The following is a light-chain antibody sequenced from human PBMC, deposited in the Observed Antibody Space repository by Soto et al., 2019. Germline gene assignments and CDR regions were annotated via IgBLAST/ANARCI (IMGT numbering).Light chain of an antibody. Sequence: EIVMTQSPATLSVSPGERATLSCRASQSVNSNLAWYQQKPGQAPRLLIYGASTRATGIPARFSGSGSETEFTLTISSPQSEDFAIYYYQQYNHWCTVGQGTKMEIK. V-gene: IGKV3-15*01. CDR2: GAS. CDR1: QSVNSN. CDR3: QQYNHWCT. J-gene: IGKJ1*01.